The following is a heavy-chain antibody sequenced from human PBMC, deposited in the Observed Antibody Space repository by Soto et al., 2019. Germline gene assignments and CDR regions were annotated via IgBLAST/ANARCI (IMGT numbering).Heavy chain of an antibody. V-gene: IGHV3-30*18. Sequence: QVQMVESGGGVVQPGRSLRLSCAASGFTFSSYGMHWVRQAPGKGLEWVAVISYDGSNKYYADSVKGRFTISRDNSKNTLYLQMNSLRAEDTAVYYCAKGGGSQGTYYYGMDVW. CDR1: GFTFSSYG. D-gene: IGHD1-26*01. CDR2: ISYDGSNK. J-gene: IGHJ6*01. CDR3: AKGGGSQGTYYYGMDV.